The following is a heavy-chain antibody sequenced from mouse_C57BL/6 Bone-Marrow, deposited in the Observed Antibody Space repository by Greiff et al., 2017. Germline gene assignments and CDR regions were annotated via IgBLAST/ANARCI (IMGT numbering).Heavy chain of an antibody. D-gene: IGHD2-5*01. CDR1: GFTFSNYW. CDR3: TGGNYSTSYAMDY. V-gene: IGHV6-3*01. CDR2: IRLKSDNYAT. J-gene: IGHJ4*01. Sequence: EVKLVESGGGLVQPGGSMKLSCVASGFTFSNYWMNWVRQSPEKGLEWVAQIRLKSDNYATHYAESVKGRFTISRDESKSSVYLQMNNLRAEETGIYYCTGGNYSTSYAMDYWGQGTSVTVSS.